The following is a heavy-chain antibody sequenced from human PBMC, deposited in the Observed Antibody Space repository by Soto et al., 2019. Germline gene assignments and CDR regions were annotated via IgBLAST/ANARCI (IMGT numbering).Heavy chain of an antibody. J-gene: IGHJ3*02. Sequence: GSLRLSCAASGFTFSRYWMNWVRQAPGKGLEWVANIKQDGTEKNYVDSVKGRFTISRDNARNSLYLQMDSLRAEDTAVYFCARGDTPMITGMDSFDIWGQGTMVTVSS. CDR2: IKQDGTEK. CDR1: GFTFSRYW. CDR3: ARGDTPMITGMDSFDI. D-gene: IGHD5-18*01. V-gene: IGHV3-7*01.